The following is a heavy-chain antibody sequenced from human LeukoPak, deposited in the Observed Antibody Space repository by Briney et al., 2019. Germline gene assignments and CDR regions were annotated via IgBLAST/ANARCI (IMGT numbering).Heavy chain of an antibody. CDR3: ATFYYDSSGYHDY. J-gene: IGHJ4*02. Sequence: SETLSLTCTVSGGSISSSSYYWGWIRQPLGKGLEWIGRIYYSGSTYYYPSLKSRVTISVDTSKNQFSLKLSSVTAADTAVYYCATFYYDSSGYHDYWGQGTLVTVSS. D-gene: IGHD3-22*01. V-gene: IGHV4-39*01. CDR1: GGSISSSSYY. CDR2: IYYSGST.